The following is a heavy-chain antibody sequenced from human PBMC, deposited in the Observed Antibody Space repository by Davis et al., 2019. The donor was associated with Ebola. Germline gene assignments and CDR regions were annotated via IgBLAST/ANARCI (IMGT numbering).Heavy chain of an antibody. D-gene: IGHD3-10*01. J-gene: IGHJ4*02. CDR2: ISYDGINK. CDR1: GFTFTRYG. Sequence: GESLKISCAASGFTFTRYGMHWVRQTPGKGLEWVAVISYDGINKHHADSVKGRFTISRDNSKNTLYLQMNSLRAEDTAVYYCARDITMVRGFPDYWGQGTLVTVSS. V-gene: IGHV3-33*08. CDR3: ARDITMVRGFPDY.